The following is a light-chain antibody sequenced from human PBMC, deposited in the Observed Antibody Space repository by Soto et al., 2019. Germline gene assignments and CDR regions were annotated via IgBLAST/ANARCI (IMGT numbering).Light chain of an antibody. CDR2: GAS. CDR3: LQYNSPPLT. Sequence: DSQMTQSPSSLSASVGDRVTITCRASQGSRYALGWYQQKPGTAPKRLIYGASILQNGVPSRFGGSGSGTEFTLTISSLQPEDFATYYCLQYNSPPLTFGQGTKVEI. J-gene: IGKJ1*01. V-gene: IGKV1-17*01. CDR1: QGSRYA.